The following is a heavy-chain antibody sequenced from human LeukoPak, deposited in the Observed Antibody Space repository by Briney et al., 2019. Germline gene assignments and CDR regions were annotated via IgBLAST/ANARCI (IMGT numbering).Heavy chain of an antibody. CDR3: AREQWLVQSHFQH. J-gene: IGHJ1*01. Sequence: GRSLRLSCAASGFTFSSYAMHWVRQAPGKGLEWVAVISYDGSNKYYADSVKGRFTIPRDNSKNTLYLQMNSLRAEDTAVYYCAREQWLVQSHFQHWGQGTLVTVSS. V-gene: IGHV3-30*04. CDR2: ISYDGSNK. CDR1: GFTFSSYA. D-gene: IGHD6-19*01.